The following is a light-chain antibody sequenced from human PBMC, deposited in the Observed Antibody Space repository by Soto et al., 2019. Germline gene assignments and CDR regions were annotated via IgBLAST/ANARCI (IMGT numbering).Light chain of an antibody. CDR2: DAS. CDR3: QQYNSYST. V-gene: IGKV1-5*01. J-gene: IGKJ1*01. CDR1: QSISSW. Sequence: DIQMTQSPSTLSASVGDRVTITCRASQSISSWLAWYQQKPGKAPELLIYDASSLESGVPSRSSGSGSGTDFTLTISSLQPDDFATYYCQQYNSYSTFGQGTKVDIK.